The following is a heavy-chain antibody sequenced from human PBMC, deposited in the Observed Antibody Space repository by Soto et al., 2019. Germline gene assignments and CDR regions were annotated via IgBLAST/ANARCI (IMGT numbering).Heavy chain of an antibody. CDR3: ARGATVTQYDY. CDR2: GSYRRTT. D-gene: IGHD4-17*01. Sequence: QVQLQESGPGLVKPSETLSLTCTVSGVSVSRGSFYWAWIQQPPVKGLEWIGFGSYRRTTNYKPSLKSRVNISFDTAKSQISLKVSSLTAADTDVYYCARGATVTQYDYWGQGTLVTVSS. CDR1: GVSVSRGSFY. V-gene: IGHV4-61*01. J-gene: IGHJ4*02.